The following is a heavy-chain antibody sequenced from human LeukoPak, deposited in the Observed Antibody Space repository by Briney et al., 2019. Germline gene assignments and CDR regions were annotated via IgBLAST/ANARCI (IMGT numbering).Heavy chain of an antibody. D-gene: IGHD3-3*01. CDR3: TTPTFTFFGVVIIDLIDN. J-gene: IGHJ4*02. CDR1: GFTFCNAW. Sequence: GGSLRLSCAASGFTFCNAWMSWIRQGQGQGLGCVGRIKSKTDGGTTDYAAPVKGRFTISRDESKNTLYLQMNSLKTEDTAVYYCTTPTFTFFGVVIIDLIDNWGQGNLVTVSS. V-gene: IGHV3-15*01. CDR2: IKSKTDGGTT.